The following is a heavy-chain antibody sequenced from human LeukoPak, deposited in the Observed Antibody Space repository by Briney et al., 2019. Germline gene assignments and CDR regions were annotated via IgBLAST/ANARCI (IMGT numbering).Heavy chain of an antibody. CDR2: INHSGST. D-gene: IGHD3-22*01. CDR1: GGSFSGYY. J-gene: IGHJ4*02. CDR3: AGGDSGYVDY. Sequence: SETLSLTCAVYGGSFSGYYWSWIRQPPGKGLEWIGEINHSGSTNYNPSLKSRVTISVDTSKNQFSLKLSSVTAADTAVYYCAGGDSGYVDYWGRGTLVTVSS. V-gene: IGHV4-34*01.